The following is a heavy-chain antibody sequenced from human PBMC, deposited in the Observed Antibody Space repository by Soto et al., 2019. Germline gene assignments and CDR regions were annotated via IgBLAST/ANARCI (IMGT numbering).Heavy chain of an antibody. J-gene: IGHJ4*02. D-gene: IGHD3-10*01. Sequence: PGGSLRLSCAASGFTFDDYAMHWVRQAPGKGLEWVSGISWNSGSIGYADSVKGRFTISRDNAKNSLYLQMNSLRAEDTALYYCAKDRDLGSYYSDYWGQGTLVTVSS. CDR2: ISWNSGSI. CDR3: AKDRDLGSYYSDY. CDR1: GFTFDDYA. V-gene: IGHV3-9*01.